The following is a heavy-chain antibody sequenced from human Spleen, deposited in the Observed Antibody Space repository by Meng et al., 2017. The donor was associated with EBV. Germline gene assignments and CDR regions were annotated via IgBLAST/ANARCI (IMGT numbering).Heavy chain of an antibody. CDR1: GYIFTKFG. CDR2: ISTYNDNA. J-gene: IGHJ4*02. V-gene: IGHV1-18*01. Sequence: QGQLVQSGNEVKKPGASVKVSCKASGYIFTKFGINWVRHAPGQGLEWLGWISTYNDNANYAPALRDRVTMTTDTSANTVYLDLRNLRSDDTAVYYCTGGDLWGQGTLVTVSS. CDR3: TGGDL.